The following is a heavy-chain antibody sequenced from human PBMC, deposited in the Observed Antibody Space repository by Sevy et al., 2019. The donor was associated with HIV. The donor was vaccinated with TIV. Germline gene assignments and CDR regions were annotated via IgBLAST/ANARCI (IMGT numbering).Heavy chain of an antibody. CDR3: AREGHYCTNGVCHTGGGYYYYGMDV. CDR2: IGTAGDT. J-gene: IGHJ6*02. Sequence: GGSLRLSCAASGFTFSSYDMHWVRQATGKGLEWVSAIGTAGDTYYPGSAKGRFTISRENAKNSLYLQMNSLRAGDTAVYYCAREGHYCTNGVCHTGGGYYYYGMDVWGQGTTVTVSS. CDR1: GFTFSSYD. D-gene: IGHD2-8*01. V-gene: IGHV3-13*01.